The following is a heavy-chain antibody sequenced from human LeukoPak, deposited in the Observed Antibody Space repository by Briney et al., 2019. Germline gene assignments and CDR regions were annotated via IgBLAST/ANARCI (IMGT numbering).Heavy chain of an antibody. J-gene: IGHJ4*02. CDR2: ISNSGRTK. CDR3: ARGKWEPLDY. Sequence: GGSLRLSCAASGFTFSSYEMNWVRQAPGKGLEWVSYISNSGRTKYYADSVKGRFTISRDNAKNSLYLQMNSLRAEDTAVYYCARGKWEPLDYWGQGTLVTVSS. CDR1: GFTFSSYE. D-gene: IGHD1-26*01. V-gene: IGHV3-48*03.